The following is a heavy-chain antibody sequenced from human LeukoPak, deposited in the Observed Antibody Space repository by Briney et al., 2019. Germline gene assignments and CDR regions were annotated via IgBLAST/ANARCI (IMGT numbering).Heavy chain of an antibody. D-gene: IGHD1-26*01. J-gene: IGHJ6*03. CDR1: GFTFSSYG. V-gene: IGHV3-30*18. CDR3: AKSSGSYSVYYYYYMDV. CDR2: ISYDGSNK. Sequence: GGSLRLSCAASGFTFSSYGMHWVRQAPGKGLEWVAVISYDGSNKYYADSVKGRFTISRDNSKNTLYLQMNSLRAEDTDVYYCAKSSGSYSVYYYYYMDVWGKGTTVTVSS.